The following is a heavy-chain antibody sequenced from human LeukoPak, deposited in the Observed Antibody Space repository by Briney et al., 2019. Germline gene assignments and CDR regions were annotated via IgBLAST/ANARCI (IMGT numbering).Heavy chain of an antibody. CDR3: ARGYGVKPPYHAFDI. D-gene: IGHD4-17*01. V-gene: IGHV4-4*02. CDR1: GGSISSSNW. CDR2: IYHSGST. J-gene: IGHJ3*02. Sequence: SETLSLTCAVSGGSISSSNWWSWVRQPPGKGLEWIGEIYHSGSTNYNPSLKSRVTISVDKSKNQFSLKLSSVTAADTAVYYCARGYGVKPPYHAFDIWGQGTMVIVSS.